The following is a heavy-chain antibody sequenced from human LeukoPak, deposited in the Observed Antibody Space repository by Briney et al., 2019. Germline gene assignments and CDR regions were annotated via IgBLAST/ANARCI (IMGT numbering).Heavy chain of an antibody. CDR2: VYFSGDT. D-gene: IGHD2-15*01. CDR3: ARDPSHHSGTFDI. Sequence: PSETLSLTCAVSGGFLSSYYWSWIRQPPGKGLEWIGDVYFSGDTKYNPSLQSRATISLDTSQNQFSLRLRPVTAADTAVYYCARDPSHHSGTFDIWGQGTMVTVSS. CDR1: GGFLSSYY. J-gene: IGHJ3*02. V-gene: IGHV4-59*01.